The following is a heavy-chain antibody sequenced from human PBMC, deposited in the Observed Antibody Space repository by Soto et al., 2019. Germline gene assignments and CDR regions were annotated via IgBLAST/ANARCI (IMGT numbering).Heavy chain of an antibody. CDR3: ARCRSCGRGQCYKIRV. J-gene: IGHJ6*02. D-gene: IGHD2-21*01. V-gene: IGHV1-8*01. CDR2: MNPNSGNT. CDR1: GYTFTSHA. Sequence: QEQPVQSGAEVKKPGASVKVSCKAFGYTFTSHAINWVRQATGQGLEWMGWMNPNSGNTGYAQKFQGRVTMTRNTSINAAYMDLSSLGSEDTSVYFCARCRSCGRGQCYKIRVWGQGTTVTVSS.